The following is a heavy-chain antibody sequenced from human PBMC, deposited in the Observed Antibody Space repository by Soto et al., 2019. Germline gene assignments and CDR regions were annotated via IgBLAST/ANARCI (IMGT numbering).Heavy chain of an antibody. V-gene: IGHV1-69*01. CDR2: IIPIFGTA. CDR1: GGTFSSYA. CDR3: ATLNVDTATAGGY. D-gene: IGHD5-18*01. Sequence: QVQLVQSGAEVKKPGSSVKVSCKASGGTFSSYAISWVRQAPGQGLEWMGGIIPIFGTANYAQKFQGRVTITADESTGTASMELISLRSEDTAVYYGATLNVDTATAGGYWGQGTLVTVSS. J-gene: IGHJ4*02.